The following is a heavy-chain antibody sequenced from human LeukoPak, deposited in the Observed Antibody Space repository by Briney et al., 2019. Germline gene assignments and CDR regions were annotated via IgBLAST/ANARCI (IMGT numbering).Heavy chain of an antibody. CDR1: GFTFDDYT. J-gene: IGHJ4*02. CDR3: ARGLIAVAGTFDY. D-gene: IGHD6-19*01. CDR2: INWNGGST. V-gene: IGHV3-20*04. Sequence: GRSLRLSCAASGFTFDDYTMSWVRQAPGKGLEWVSGINWNGGSTGYADSVKGRFTISRDNAKNSLYLQMNSLRAEDTAVYYCARGLIAVAGTFDYWGQGTLVTVSS.